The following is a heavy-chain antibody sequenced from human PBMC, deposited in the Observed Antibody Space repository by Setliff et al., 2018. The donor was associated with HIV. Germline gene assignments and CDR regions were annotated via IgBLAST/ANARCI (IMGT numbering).Heavy chain of an antibody. V-gene: IGHV3-15*01. J-gene: IGHJ4*02. D-gene: IGHD3-22*01. CDR1: GFTFSNAW. CDR2: IKSKTEGGTT. Sequence: PGGSLRLSCAASGFTFSNAWLSWVRQAPGKGMEWVGRIKSKTEGGTTDYAAPVKGRFTISRDDSKNTLYLQVNSLKTEDTAVYYCTRSSPYYDSLDYWGQGTLVTVSS. CDR3: TRSSPYYDSLDY.